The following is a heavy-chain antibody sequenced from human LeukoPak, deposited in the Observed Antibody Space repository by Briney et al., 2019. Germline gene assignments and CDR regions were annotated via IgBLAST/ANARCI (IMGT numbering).Heavy chain of an antibody. CDR2: INPNSGGT. D-gene: IGHD3-22*01. J-gene: IGHJ4*02. CDR3: ASSTQYYYDRSGQYYFDY. CDR1: GYTFTGYY. V-gene: IGHV1-2*06. Sequence: ASVKVSCKASGYTFTGYYMHWVRQAPGQGLEWIGRINPNSGGTNYAQKVQGRVTMTRDTSIRTAYMELSRLRSDDTAVYYCASSTQYYYDRSGQYYFDYWGQGTLVTVSS.